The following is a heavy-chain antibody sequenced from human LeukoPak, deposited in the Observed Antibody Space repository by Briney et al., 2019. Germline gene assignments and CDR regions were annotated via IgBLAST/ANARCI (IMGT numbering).Heavy chain of an antibody. CDR3: ASRTVGYYDSSGYYYNNWFDP. CDR1: GGSISSSSYY. J-gene: IGHJ5*02. D-gene: IGHD3-22*01. Sequence: PSETLSLTCTVSGGSISSSSYYWGWIHQPPGKGLEWIGSIYYSGSTYYNPSLKSRVTISVDTSKNQFSLKLSSVTAADTAVYYCASRTVGYYDSSGYYYNNWFDPWGQGTLVTVSS. V-gene: IGHV4-39*01. CDR2: IYYSGST.